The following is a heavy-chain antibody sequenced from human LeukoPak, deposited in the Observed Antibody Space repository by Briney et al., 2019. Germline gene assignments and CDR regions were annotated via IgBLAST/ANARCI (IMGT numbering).Heavy chain of an antibody. CDR2: IYYSGST. D-gene: IGHD3-10*01. J-gene: IGHJ3*02. CDR1: GDSISSYY. CDR3: AREVWFGDLKGAFDI. Sequence: SETLSLTCTVSGDSISSYYWSWIRQPPGKGLEWIGYIYYSGSTNYNPSLKSRVTISVDTSKNQFSLKLSSVTAADTAVYYCAREVWFGDLKGAFDIWGQGTMVTVSS. V-gene: IGHV4-59*12.